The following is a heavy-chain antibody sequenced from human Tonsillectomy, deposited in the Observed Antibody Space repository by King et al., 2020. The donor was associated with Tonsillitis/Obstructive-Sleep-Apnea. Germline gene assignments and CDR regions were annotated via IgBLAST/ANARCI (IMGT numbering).Heavy chain of an antibody. Sequence: VPLVASGAEVKKPGASVKVSCTASGYTFTSYYMHWVRQAPGQGLEWMGIINPSGGSTSYAQKFQGRVTMTRDTSTSTVYMELSSLRSEDTAVYYCAAGVVPAAIGGDFDNWGQGTLVTVSS. D-gene: IGHD2-2*02. CDR2: INPSGGST. V-gene: IGHV1-46*01. J-gene: IGHJ4*02. CDR3: AAGVVPAAIGGDFDN. CDR1: GYTFTSYY.